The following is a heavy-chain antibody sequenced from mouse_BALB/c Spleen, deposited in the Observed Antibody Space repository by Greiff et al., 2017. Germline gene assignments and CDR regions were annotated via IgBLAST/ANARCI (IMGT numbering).Heavy chain of an antibody. V-gene: IGHV1-63*02. J-gene: IGHJ1*01. CDR3: ARSVVITTVAGYFDV. CDR1: GYTFTNYW. D-gene: IGHD1-1*01. Sequence: VKLQESGAELVRPGTSVKISCKASGYTFTNYWLGWVKQRPGHGLEWIGDIYPGGGYTNYNEKFKGKATLTADTSSSTAYMQLSSLTSEDSAVYFCARSVVITTVAGYFDVWGAGTTVTVSS. CDR2: IYPGGGYT.